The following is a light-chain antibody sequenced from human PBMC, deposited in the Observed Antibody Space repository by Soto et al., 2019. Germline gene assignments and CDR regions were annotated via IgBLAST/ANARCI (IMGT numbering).Light chain of an antibody. CDR1: QGISSY. Sequence: DIQLTQSPSFLSASVGDRVTITCRASQGISSYLAWYQQKPGKPPKLLIYAASTLQSGVPSRFSGSGSGTEFTLTISSLQPEDFATYDWQQLNSYPRYTFGQGTKLEIK. CDR2: AAS. CDR3: QQLNSYPRYT. J-gene: IGKJ2*01. V-gene: IGKV1-9*01.